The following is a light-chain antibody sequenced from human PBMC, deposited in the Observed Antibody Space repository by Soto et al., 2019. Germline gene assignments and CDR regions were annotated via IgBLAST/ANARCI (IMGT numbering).Light chain of an antibody. CDR1: SSNIGAGYD. CDR3: QSYDSSLSGSYV. V-gene: IGLV1-40*01. Sequence: QSVLTQPPSVSGAPGQRVTTSCTGSSSNIGAGYDVHWYQQLPGTAPKLLIYGNSNRPSGVPDRFSGSKSGTSASLAITWLQAEDEADYYCQSYDSSLSGSYVFGTGTKVTVL. J-gene: IGLJ1*01. CDR2: GNS.